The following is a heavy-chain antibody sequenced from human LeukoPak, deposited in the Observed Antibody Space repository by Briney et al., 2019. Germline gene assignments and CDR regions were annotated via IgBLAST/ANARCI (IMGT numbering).Heavy chain of an antibody. Sequence: SETLSLTCTVSGGSISSYYWSWIRQPPGKGLEWIGYISYSGSTNYNPSLKSRVTISVDTSKNQFSLNLSSVTAADTAVYYCAGVGEMATIRDWGQATLVSVSS. V-gene: IGHV4-59*01. CDR3: AGVGEMATIRD. CDR1: GGSISSYY. D-gene: IGHD5-24*01. CDR2: ISYSGST. J-gene: IGHJ4*02.